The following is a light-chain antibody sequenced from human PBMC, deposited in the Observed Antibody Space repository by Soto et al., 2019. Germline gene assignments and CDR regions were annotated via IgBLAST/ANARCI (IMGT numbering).Light chain of an antibody. CDR1: QSLIHSDGNTY. V-gene: IGKV2-30*02. CDR3: LQGTHWPWT. J-gene: IGKJ1*01. Sequence: DVVMTQSPLFLPVTLGQPASISCRSSQSLIHSDGNTYLSWFQQRPGQSPRRLIYEVSDRDSGVPDRFTGSGSGTDFTLKISRVEAEDVGVYYCLQGTHWPWTVGQGTEVEIK. CDR2: EVS.